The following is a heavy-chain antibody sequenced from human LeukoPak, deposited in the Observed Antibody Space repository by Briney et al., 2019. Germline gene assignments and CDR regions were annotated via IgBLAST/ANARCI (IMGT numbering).Heavy chain of an antibody. J-gene: IGHJ4*02. V-gene: IGHV4-30-2*01. Sequence: SETLSLTCAVSGGSISSGGYSWSWIRQPPGKGLEWIGYIYHSGSTYYNPSLKSRVTISVDRSKNQFSLKLSSVTAADTAVYYCARKVYIDYFDHWGQGTLVTVSS. CDR2: IYHSGST. CDR3: ARKVYIDYFDH. D-gene: IGHD1-14*01. CDR1: GGSISSGGYS.